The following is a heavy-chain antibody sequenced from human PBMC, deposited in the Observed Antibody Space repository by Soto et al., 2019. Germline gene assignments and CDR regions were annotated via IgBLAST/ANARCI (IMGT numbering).Heavy chain of an antibody. CDR1: GASISTYY. J-gene: IGHJ5*02. Sequence: PSETLSLTCTVSGASISTYYWSWVRQSPGKGLEWIGYIHDSGSTYYNPSLKSRVTMSLDTSRNQFFLQLNSVTAADTAVYYCARESAGSGKNNWFDPWGQGMLVT. D-gene: IGHD3-10*01. V-gene: IGHV4-59*01. CDR2: IHDSGST. CDR3: ARESAGSGKNNWFDP.